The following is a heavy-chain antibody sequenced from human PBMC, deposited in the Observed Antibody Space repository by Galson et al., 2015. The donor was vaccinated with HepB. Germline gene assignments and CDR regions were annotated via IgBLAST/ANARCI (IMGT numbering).Heavy chain of an antibody. CDR1: GFTFSSYT. V-gene: IGHV3-64D*06. Sequence: SLRLSCAASGFTFSSYTIHWVRQAPGKGLECVSGISSNGIITYYADSVKGRFTISRDNPKNTLYLQMSSLRTDDTAVYYCVKWDYSNYRTPPRYFDYWGRGTLVTVSS. CDR2: ISSNGIIT. D-gene: IGHD4-11*01. J-gene: IGHJ4*02. CDR3: VKWDYSNYRTPPRYFDY.